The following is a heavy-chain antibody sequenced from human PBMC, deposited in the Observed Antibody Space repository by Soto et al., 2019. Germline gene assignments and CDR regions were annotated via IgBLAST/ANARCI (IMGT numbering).Heavy chain of an antibody. V-gene: IGHV3-7*03. J-gene: IGHJ4*01. CDR3: ACGSWANVVVGGYFEY. CDR1: GFTFSTYW. D-gene: IGHD2-15*01. Sequence: VGALRLSCAASGFTFSTYWMNWVRQAPVKVLEWVANITHDGSEKYYVDSLKGRFTISRDNAKNSLYLQTNSRRAAAQAVCYCACGSWANVVVGGYFEYWGQSHLV. CDR2: ITHDGSEK.